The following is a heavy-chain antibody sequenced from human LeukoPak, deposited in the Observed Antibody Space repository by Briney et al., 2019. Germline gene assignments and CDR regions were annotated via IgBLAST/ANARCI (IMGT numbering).Heavy chain of an antibody. CDR1: GYTFTGYY. D-gene: IGHD6-6*01. J-gene: IGHJ4*02. V-gene: IGHV1-2*02. CDR2: INPNSGGT. CDR3: AREIAAQAPFDY. Sequence: ASVKVSCKASGYTFTGYYMHWVRRAPGQGLEWMGWINPNSGGTNYAQKFQGRVTITADKSTSTAHMELSSLRSEDTAVYYCAREIAAQAPFDYWGQGTLVTVSS.